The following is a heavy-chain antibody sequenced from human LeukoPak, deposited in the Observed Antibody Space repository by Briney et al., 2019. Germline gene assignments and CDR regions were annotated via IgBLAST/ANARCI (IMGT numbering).Heavy chain of an antibody. D-gene: IGHD2-21*02. CDR2: IYYSGST. J-gene: IGHJ3*02. Sequence: PSETLSLTCTVSGGSISSGSYYWGWIRQPPGKGLEWIGSIYYSGSTYYKPSLKSRVTISVDKSKNQFSLKLSSVTAADTAVYYCAGAHCGGDCYSGRAFDIWGQGTMVTVSS. V-gene: IGHV4-39*07. CDR3: AGAHCGGDCYSGRAFDI. CDR1: GGSISSGSYY.